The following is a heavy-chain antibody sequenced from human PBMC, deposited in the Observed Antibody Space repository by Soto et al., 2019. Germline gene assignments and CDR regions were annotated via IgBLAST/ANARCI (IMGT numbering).Heavy chain of an antibody. Sequence: ASVKVSCKASGYTFTSYAMHWVRQAPGQRLEWMGWINAGNGNTKYSQKFQGRVTITRDTSASTAYMELSGLRSEDTAVYYCARDQGSSGWYFGLSRESSLGPWGQGTLVTVSS. CDR2: INAGNGNT. D-gene: IGHD6-19*01. CDR1: GYTFTSYA. J-gene: IGHJ5*02. CDR3: ARDQGSSGWYFGLSRESSLGP. V-gene: IGHV1-3*01.